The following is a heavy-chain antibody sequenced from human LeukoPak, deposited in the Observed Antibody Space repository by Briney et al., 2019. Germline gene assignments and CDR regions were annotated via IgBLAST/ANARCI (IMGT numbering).Heavy chain of an antibody. Sequence: SETLTLTCTVSGGSISRYYWSWIRQSPGKGLEWIGYIYYSGTTNYNPSLKSRVTISLDTSKNQFSLKLSSVTAADTAVYYCARDVSSSGSYFDYWGHGTLVTVSS. CDR1: GGSISRYY. V-gene: IGHV4-59*01. CDR2: IYYSGTT. CDR3: ARDVSSSGSYFDY. D-gene: IGHD6-19*01. J-gene: IGHJ4*01.